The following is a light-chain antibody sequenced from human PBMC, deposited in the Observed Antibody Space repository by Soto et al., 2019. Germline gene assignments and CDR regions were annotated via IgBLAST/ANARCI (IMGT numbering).Light chain of an antibody. V-gene: IGKV1-27*01. J-gene: IGKJ4*01. CDR2: TAS. Sequence: DIQMTQSPSSLSASVGDRVTITCRASQGVRSYLAWYQQKQGKIPKLLIYTASTLQSGVPSRFSGSGSGTNFSLTISNLQPEDVASYYCQKYYSAPFTFGGGTRVEIK. CDR1: QGVRSY. CDR3: QKYYSAPFT.